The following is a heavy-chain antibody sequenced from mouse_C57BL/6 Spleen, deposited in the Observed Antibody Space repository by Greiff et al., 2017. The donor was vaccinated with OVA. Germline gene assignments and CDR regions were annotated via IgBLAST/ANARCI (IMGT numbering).Heavy chain of an antibody. CDR3: ARRSYYYGSSYGAWFAY. CDR1: GYTFTDYN. Sequence: EVQLQQSGPELVKPGASVKIPCKASGYTFTDYNMDWVKQSHGKSLEWIGDINPNNGGTIYNQKFKGKATLTVDKSSSTAYMELRSLTSEDTAVYYCARRSYYYGSSYGAWFAYWGQGTLVTVSA. V-gene: IGHV1-18*01. D-gene: IGHD1-1*01. CDR2: INPNNGGT. J-gene: IGHJ3*01.